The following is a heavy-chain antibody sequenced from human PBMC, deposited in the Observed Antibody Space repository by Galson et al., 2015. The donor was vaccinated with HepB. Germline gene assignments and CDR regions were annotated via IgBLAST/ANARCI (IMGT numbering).Heavy chain of an antibody. Sequence: SLRLSWAASGFTVRGYGMHWVRQAPGQGLEWVAIIWYDGSLQYYAEPVKGRCPISRDNGQNAVYLQMNSLRAEDTAVYYCARGRPTGTSLSAASDIWGQGTMVIVSS. V-gene: IGHV3-33*01. J-gene: IGHJ3*02. CDR2: IWYDGSLQ. D-gene: IGHD1-1*01. CDR1: GFTVRGYG. CDR3: ARGRPTGTSLSAASDI.